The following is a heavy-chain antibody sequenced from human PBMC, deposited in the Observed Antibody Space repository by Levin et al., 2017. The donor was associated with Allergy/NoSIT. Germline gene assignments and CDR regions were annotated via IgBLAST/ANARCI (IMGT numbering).Heavy chain of an antibody. Sequence: SQTLSLTCTVSGGSISSGDHYWSWIRQPPGKGLEWIGYIYYSGTTYYNPSLKGRLSMAIDTTKNQFSLRLNSVTAAATAGYYCARVVDYDILTGYYSPYYFDYWGQGTLVTVSS. CDR1: GGSISSGDHY. CDR3: ARVVDYDILTGYYSPYYFDY. V-gene: IGHV4-30-4*01. J-gene: IGHJ4*02. D-gene: IGHD3-9*01. CDR2: IYYSGTT.